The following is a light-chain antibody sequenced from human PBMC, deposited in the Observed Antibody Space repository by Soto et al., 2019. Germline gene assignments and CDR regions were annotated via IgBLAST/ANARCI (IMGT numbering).Light chain of an antibody. Sequence: EIVMTQYTATLSVSPGESATLSCRASQSVSSNLAWHQQKPGQAPRILMYDASTRATGISARFSGSGSGTEFTLTISSLQSEDFAVYYCQQYHNWPITFGQGTLLEIK. J-gene: IGKJ5*01. V-gene: IGKV3-15*01. CDR2: DAS. CDR1: QSVSSN. CDR3: QQYHNWPIT.